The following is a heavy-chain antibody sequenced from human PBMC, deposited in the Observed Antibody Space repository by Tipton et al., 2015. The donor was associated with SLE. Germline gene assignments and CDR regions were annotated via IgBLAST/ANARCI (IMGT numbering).Heavy chain of an antibody. V-gene: IGHV4-59*01. Sequence: GLVKPSETLSLTCTVSDGSISSDYWSWIREPPGKGLEWIGYIHYSGNAIYNPSLKSRVTTSVDTSKNQFSLRLSSVTAADTAVYFCARGGAWGCSSTTCSLDRWGQGTLVTVSS. J-gene: IGHJ4*02. CDR3: ARGGAWGCSSTTCSLDR. D-gene: IGHD2-2*01. CDR1: DGSISSDY. CDR2: IHYSGNA.